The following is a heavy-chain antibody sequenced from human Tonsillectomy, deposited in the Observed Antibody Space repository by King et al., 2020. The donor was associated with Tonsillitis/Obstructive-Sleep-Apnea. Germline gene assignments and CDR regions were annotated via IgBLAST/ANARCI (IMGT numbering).Heavy chain of an antibody. CDR1: GFSFSRYD. Sequence: VQLVESGGGLVQPGGSLRLSCSASGFSFSRYDMHWVRQATGEGLEWVSVIGAAGDTYYAGSVKGRFTISRENVKNSLYLQMNSLRAGDTAIYYCARDGGYKGFDIWGQGTKVTVSS. D-gene: IGHD3-16*01. J-gene: IGHJ3*02. V-gene: IGHV3-13*01. CDR3: ARDGGYKGFDI. CDR2: IGAAGDT.